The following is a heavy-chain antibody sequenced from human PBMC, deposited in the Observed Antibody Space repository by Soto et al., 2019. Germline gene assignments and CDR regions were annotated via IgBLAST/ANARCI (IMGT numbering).Heavy chain of an antibody. CDR3: ARQWELSGYYYGMDV. Sequence: ASVKVFCKASGSTFSSYDINWVRQATGQGLEWMGWMSPNTGNTGYAQKFQGRVTLTRDTSISTAYMELSSLTSEDTAVYYCARQWELSGYYYGMDVWGQGTTVTVSS. J-gene: IGHJ6*02. CDR2: MSPNTGNT. CDR1: GSTFSSYD. D-gene: IGHD1-26*01. V-gene: IGHV1-8*01.